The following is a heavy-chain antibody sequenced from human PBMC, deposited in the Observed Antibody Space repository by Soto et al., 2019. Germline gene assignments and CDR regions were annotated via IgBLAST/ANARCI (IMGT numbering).Heavy chain of an antibody. J-gene: IGHJ4*02. D-gene: IGHD3-10*02. CDR2: IYYSGST. Sequence: TSETLSLTCTVSGGSISSSSYYWGWIRQPPGKGLEWIGSIYYSGSTYYNPSLKSRVTISVDTSKNQFSLKLSSVTAADTAVYYCARLVVRSNFDYWGQGTLVTVSS. V-gene: IGHV4-39*01. CDR1: GGSISSSSYY. CDR3: ARLVVRSNFDY.